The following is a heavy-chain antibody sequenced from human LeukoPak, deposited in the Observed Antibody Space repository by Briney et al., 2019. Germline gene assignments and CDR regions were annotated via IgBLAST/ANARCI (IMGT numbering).Heavy chain of an antibody. V-gene: IGHV4-4*07. CDR3: ARVRAGATTPDAFDI. D-gene: IGHD1-26*01. Sequence: PSETLSLTCTVSGGSISSYYWSWIRQPAGKGLEWIGRIYTSGSTNYNPSLKSRVTMSVDTSKNQFSLKLSSVTAAYTAVYYCARVRAGATTPDAFDIWGQGTMVTVSS. J-gene: IGHJ3*02. CDR1: GGSISSYY. CDR2: IYTSGST.